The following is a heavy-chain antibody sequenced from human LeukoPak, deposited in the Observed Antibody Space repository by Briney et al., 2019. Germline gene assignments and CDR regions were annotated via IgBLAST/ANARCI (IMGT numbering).Heavy chain of an antibody. J-gene: IGHJ6*03. D-gene: IGHD6-6*01. CDR1: GFTFEDCA. CDR2: ISWNSGSI. CDR3: AKDVYSSSKYMDV. V-gene: IGHV3-9*01. Sequence: SRSLRLSCAASGFTFEDCAMHWVRQAPGKDLEWVSGISWNSGSIGYADSVKGRFTISRDNAKNSLYLQMNSLRAEDTALYYCAKDVYSSSKYMDVWGKGTTVTVSS.